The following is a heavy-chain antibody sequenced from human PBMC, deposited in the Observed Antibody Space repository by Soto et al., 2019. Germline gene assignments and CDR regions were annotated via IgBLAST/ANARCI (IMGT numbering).Heavy chain of an antibody. Sequence: ASVKVSCKVSGDTLTELSMHWVRQAPGKGLEWMGGFDPEDGETIYAQKFQGRVTMTEDTSTDTAYMELSSLRSEDTAVYYCATVGGPYCTNGVCPFAYWGQGTLVTVSS. D-gene: IGHD2-8*01. CDR2: FDPEDGET. CDR3: ATVGGPYCTNGVCPFAY. CDR1: GDTLTELS. V-gene: IGHV1-24*01. J-gene: IGHJ4*02.